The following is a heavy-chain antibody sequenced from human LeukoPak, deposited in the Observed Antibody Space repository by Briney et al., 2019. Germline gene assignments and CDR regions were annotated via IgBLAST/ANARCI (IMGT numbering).Heavy chain of an antibody. Sequence: PSETLSLTCTVSGGSISSSSYYWGWIRQPPGKGLEWIGSIYYSGSTYYNPSLKRRVTITVDPSKNQFSLRLSSVTAADTAVYYCARVTGYIVEDYFDYWGQGTLVTVSS. CDR3: ARVTGYIVEDYFDY. CDR1: GGSISSSSYY. CDR2: IYYSGST. J-gene: IGHJ4*02. V-gene: IGHV4-39*07. D-gene: IGHD3-22*01.